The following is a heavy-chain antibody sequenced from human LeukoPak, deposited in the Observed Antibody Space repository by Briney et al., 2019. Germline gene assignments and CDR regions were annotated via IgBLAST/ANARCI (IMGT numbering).Heavy chain of an antibody. CDR2: IYYSGTT. CDR3: ASAPPGVTTGPLGAFDI. D-gene: IGHD4-17*01. Sequence: SETLSLTCTVSGDSISGYSWSWIRQPPGKGLEWIGYIYYSGTTNYNPSLKSRVTISVDTSKNQFSLKLSSVTAADTAVYYCASAPPGVTTGPLGAFDIWGQGTMVTVSS. CDR1: GDSISGYS. J-gene: IGHJ3*02. V-gene: IGHV4-59*12.